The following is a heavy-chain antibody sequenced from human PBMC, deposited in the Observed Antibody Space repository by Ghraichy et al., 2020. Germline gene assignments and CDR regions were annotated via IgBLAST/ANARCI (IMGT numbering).Heavy chain of an antibody. CDR1: GFTFSSYG. D-gene: IGHD3-3*01. CDR2: IWYDGINK. V-gene: IGHV3-33*01. J-gene: IGHJ6*02. Sequence: GGSLRLSCAASGFTFSSYGMHWVRQAPGKGLEWVAVIWYDGINKYYADSVKGRFTISRDNSKNTLYLQMNSLRAEDTAVYYCARDLGAVEWFDVWGQGTTVTVSS. CDR3: ARDLGAVEWFDV.